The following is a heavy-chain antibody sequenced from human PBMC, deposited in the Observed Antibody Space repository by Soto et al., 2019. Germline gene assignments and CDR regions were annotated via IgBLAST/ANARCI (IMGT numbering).Heavy chain of an antibody. J-gene: IGHJ5*02. V-gene: IGHV4-59*08. D-gene: IGHD2-15*01. Sequence: SETLSLTCAVSGGSISSYYWSWIRQPPGKGLEWIGYIYYSGSTNYNPSLKSRVTISVDTSKNQFSLKLSSVTAADTAVYYCASEGSGGSNNWFDPWGQGTLVTVSS. CDR2: IYYSGST. CDR1: GGSISSYY. CDR3: ASEGSGGSNNWFDP.